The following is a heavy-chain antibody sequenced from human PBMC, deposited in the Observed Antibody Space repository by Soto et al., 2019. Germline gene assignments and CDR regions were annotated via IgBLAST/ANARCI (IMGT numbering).Heavy chain of an antibody. D-gene: IGHD3-16*01. CDR3: ASDLGYDYVWGSYRGPYYYYGMDV. V-gene: IGHV1-18*04. CDR1: GYTFTSYG. CDR2: ISAYNGNT. J-gene: IGHJ6*02. Sequence: QVQLVQSGAEVKKPGASVKVSCKASGYTFTSYGISWVRQAPGQGHEWMGWISAYNGNTNYAQKLQGRVTMTTDTSTSTAYMELRSLRSDDTAVYYCASDLGYDYVWGSYRGPYYYYGMDVWGQGTTVTVSS.